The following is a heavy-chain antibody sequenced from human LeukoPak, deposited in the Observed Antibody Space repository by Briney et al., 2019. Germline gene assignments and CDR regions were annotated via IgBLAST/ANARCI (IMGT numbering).Heavy chain of an antibody. CDR3: AKDLYGSGWYIFDY. J-gene: IGHJ4*02. CDR1: GFTFSRYD. Sequence: PGRSLRLPCAASGFTFSRYDMHWVRQAPGKGLEGVAVIWYDGSNKYYADSVKGRFTISRDNSKNTRYLQMNSLRAEDTAVYYCAKDLYGSGWYIFDYWGQGTLVTVSS. V-gene: IGHV3-33*06. CDR2: IWYDGSNK. D-gene: IGHD6-19*01.